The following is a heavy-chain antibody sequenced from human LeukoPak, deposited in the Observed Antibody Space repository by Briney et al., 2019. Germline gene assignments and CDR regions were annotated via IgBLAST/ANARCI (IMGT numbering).Heavy chain of an antibody. CDR3: ARGRGVIRPFDY. Sequence: PSETLSLTCTVSGGSISSGGYYWSWIRQHPGKGLEWIGYIYYSGSTYYNPSLKSRVTISVDTSKNQFSLKLSSVTAADTAVYYCARGRGVIRPFDYWGQGTLVTVSS. J-gene: IGHJ4*02. CDR1: GGSISSGGYY. D-gene: IGHD3-10*01. CDR2: IYYSGST. V-gene: IGHV4-31*03.